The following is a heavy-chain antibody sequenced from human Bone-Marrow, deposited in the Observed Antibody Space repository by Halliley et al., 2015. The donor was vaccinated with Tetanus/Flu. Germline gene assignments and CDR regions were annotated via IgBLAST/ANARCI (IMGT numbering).Heavy chain of an antibody. CDR2: IEPGSVKA. D-gene: IGHD3-10*01. V-gene: IGHV3-23*01. CDR3: AAALHSAFRGGY. Sequence: WVSPIEPGSVKAPYAAALKGRFTISRDDSKNPLYLQMNSLRVEDTAIYYCAAALHSAFRGGYWGQGALVTVSS. J-gene: IGHJ4*02.